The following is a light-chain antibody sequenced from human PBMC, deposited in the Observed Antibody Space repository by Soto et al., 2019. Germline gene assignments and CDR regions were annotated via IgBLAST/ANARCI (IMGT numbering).Light chain of an antibody. V-gene: IGKV1-39*01. CDR2: AAS. CDR3: QQGYCTPGGMT. Sequence: MTMSPARLSASDGDRVTITCRASQRINNYLNWYQQKPGKAPNLLIYAASSLQSGVPSRFSGSGSGTDVTLTIIRPQPEDFAAYHCQQGYCTPGGMTFGGGTKVDIK. CDR1: QRINNY. J-gene: IGKJ4*01.